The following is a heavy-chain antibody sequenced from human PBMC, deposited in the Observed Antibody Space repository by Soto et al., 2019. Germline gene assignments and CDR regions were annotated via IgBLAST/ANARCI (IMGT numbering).Heavy chain of an antibody. CDR3: AREGGDSYGYYYYGMDV. D-gene: IGHD5-18*01. CDR2: INPNSGGT. J-gene: IGHJ6*02. V-gene: IGHV1-2*04. CDR1: GYTFTGYY. Sequence: QVQLVQSGAEVKKPGASVKVSCKASGYTFTGYYMHWVRQAPGQGLEWMGWINPNSGGTNYAQKFQGWVTMTRDTSISTAYMELSRLRSGDTAVYYCAREGGDSYGYYYYGMDVWGQGTTVTVSS.